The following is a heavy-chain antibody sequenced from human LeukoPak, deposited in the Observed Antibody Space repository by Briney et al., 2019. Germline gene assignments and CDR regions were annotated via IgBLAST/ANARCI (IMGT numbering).Heavy chain of an antibody. V-gene: IGHV3-23*01. CDR2: ITGSGGRT. CDR1: GFTFSSYA. Sequence: GGSLRLSCAASGFTFSSYAMNWVRKAPGQGLEWVSAITGSGGRTYYADSVKGRFTISRDNSKNTLYLQMNSLRAEDTAVYYCARDGSRDAFDIWGQGTMVTVSS. CDR3: ARDGSRDAFDI. D-gene: IGHD1-1*01. J-gene: IGHJ3*02.